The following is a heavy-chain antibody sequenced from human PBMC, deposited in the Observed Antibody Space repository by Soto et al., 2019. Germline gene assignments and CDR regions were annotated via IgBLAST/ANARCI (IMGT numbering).Heavy chain of an antibody. CDR3: ATDGGEIWSIIFYYTGIDE. CDR1: GASLSLLY. V-gene: IGHV4-59*01. D-gene: IGHD3-16*01. CDR2: IYYNGRP. J-gene: IGHJ6*02. Sequence: PSETLSLTCTVSGASLSLLYWSWVRQSPGKGLEWICYIYYNGRPTYNPSFRSRVTIAIDTSKSQFSLRLTSVTAAATALYYCATDGGEIWSIIFYYTGIDEWAQGTTVDVSS.